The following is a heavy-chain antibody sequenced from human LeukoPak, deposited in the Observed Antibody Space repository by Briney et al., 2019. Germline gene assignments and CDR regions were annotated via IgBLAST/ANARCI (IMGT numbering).Heavy chain of an antibody. CDR1: GFTFDDYA. D-gene: IGHD2-15*01. CDR3: ARVVGWYLFDY. Sequence: PGGSLRLSCAASGFTFDDYAMHWVRQAPGKGLEWVSGISWNSGSIGYADSVKGRFTISRDNAKNSLYLQMNSLRAEDTAVYYCARVVGWYLFDYWGQGTLVTVSS. V-gene: IGHV3-9*01. CDR2: ISWNSGSI. J-gene: IGHJ4*02.